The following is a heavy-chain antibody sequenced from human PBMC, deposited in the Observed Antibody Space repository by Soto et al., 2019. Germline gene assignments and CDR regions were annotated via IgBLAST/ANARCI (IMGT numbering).Heavy chain of an antibody. V-gene: IGHV1-2*04. Sequence: QVQLVQSGAEVKKPGASVKVSCKASGYTFSGYYMHLVRQAPGQGLEWMGWINPNSGGTNYAQKFQGWVTMTRDTFISTAYMELSRLRSDDTVVYYCATTVTTYFDYWGQATLVTVSS. D-gene: IGHD4-17*01. J-gene: IGHJ4*02. CDR1: GYTFSGYY. CDR2: INPNSGGT. CDR3: ATTVTTYFDY.